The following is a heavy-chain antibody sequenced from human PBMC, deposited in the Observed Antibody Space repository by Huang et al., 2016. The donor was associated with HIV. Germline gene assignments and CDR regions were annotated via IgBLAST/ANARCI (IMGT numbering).Heavy chain of an antibody. J-gene: IGHJ3*02. CDR1: GGSISRGNYY. CDR3: ARLTGYSTFDI. V-gene: IGHV4-61*09. CDR2: IYTSGTT. Sequence: QVQLQESGPGLVKPSQTLSLTCSVSGGSISRGNYYWSWIRPPAGKGLEWFGHIYTSGTTIYNSSLKSRVTISVATYKNQFSLKLSSVTAADTAVYYCARLTGYSTFDIWGHGTVVTVSS. D-gene: IGHD3-9*01.